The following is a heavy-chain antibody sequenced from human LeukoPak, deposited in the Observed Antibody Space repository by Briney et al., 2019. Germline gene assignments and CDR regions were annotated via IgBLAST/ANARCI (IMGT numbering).Heavy chain of an antibody. D-gene: IGHD6-6*01. Sequence: GASVKVSCKASGGTFSSYAISWVRQAPGQGLEWMGRIIPIFGTANYAQKFQGRVTITADKSTSTAYMELSSLRPEDTAVYYCRTTFEYSSSSPDYWGQGTLVTVSS. CDR1: GGTFSSYA. V-gene: IGHV1-69*06. CDR2: IIPIFGTA. J-gene: IGHJ4*02. CDR3: RTTFEYSSSSPDY.